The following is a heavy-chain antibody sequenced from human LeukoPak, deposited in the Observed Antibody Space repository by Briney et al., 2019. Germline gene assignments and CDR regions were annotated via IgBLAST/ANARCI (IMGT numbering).Heavy chain of an antibody. D-gene: IGHD6-6*01. V-gene: IGHV3-13*04. Sequence: GGSPRLSCAASGFAFSTYDMHWVRQPTGKGLEWVSAIGVAGDTYYPGSVKGRFTISRENAKNSLYLQMNSLSAGDTAVNYCARGFVHAFDIWGQGTMVTVSS. CDR3: ARGFVHAFDI. CDR2: IGVAGDT. CDR1: GFAFSTYD. J-gene: IGHJ3*02.